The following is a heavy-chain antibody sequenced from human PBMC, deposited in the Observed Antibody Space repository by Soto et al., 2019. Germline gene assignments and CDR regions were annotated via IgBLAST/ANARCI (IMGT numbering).Heavy chain of an antibody. V-gene: IGHV1-69*13. D-gene: IGHD3-22*01. CDR1: GGTFSSYA. CDR2: IIPIFGTA. CDR3: VGVELYYYDSSGHGMDV. Sequence: SVKVSCKASGGTFSSYAISWVRQAPGQGLEWMGGIIPIFGTANYAQKFQGRVTITADESTSTAYMELSSLRSEDTAVYYCVGVELYYYDSSGHGMDVWGQGTTVTVSS. J-gene: IGHJ6*02.